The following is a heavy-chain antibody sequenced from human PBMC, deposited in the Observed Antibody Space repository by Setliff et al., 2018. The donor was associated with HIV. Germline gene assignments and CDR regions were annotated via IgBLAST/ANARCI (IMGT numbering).Heavy chain of an antibody. CDR2: YYTSGIT. CDR1: GGSISSDNYY. J-gene: IGHJ4*02. V-gene: IGHV4-61*02. Sequence: PSETLSLTCTVSGGSISSDNYYWSWIRQPAGKGLEWIGRYYTSGITNYNPSLKSRASISVDTSKNQFSLRLNSVTAADTALYYCAREERTSWPRVDYWGQGALVTVSS. CDR3: AREERTSWPRVDY. D-gene: IGHD6-13*01.